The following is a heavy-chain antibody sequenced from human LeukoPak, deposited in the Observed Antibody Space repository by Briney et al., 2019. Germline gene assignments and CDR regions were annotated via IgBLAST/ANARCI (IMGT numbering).Heavy chain of an antibody. CDR1: GGTLSSYT. V-gene: IGHV1-69*02. CDR2: IIPILGIA. J-gene: IGHJ3*02. D-gene: IGHD2-15*01. Sequence: SVKVSCKASGGTLSSYTISWVRQAPGQGLEWRGRIIPILGIANYAQKCQGRVTITADKSTSTAYMELSSLRSEDTAVYYCARANGGRDAFDMWGQGTMVTVSS. CDR3: ARANGGRDAFDM.